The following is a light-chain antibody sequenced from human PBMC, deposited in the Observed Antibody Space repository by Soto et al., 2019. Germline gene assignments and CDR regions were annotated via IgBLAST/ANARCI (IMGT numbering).Light chain of an antibody. CDR1: QSVSSNY. Sequence: EIVLTQSPGTLSLSPGERAALSCRASQSVSSNYLAWYQQKPGQSPRLLIYGASTRATGIPDRFSGIGSGTDFTLTISRLEPEDFAVYYCQQHGSSQTLGGWNKVEIK. J-gene: IGKJ4*01. CDR2: GAS. CDR3: QQHGSSQT. V-gene: IGKV3-20*01.